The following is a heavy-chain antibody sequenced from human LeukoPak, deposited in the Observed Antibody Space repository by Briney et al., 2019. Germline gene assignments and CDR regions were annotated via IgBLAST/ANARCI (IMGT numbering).Heavy chain of an antibody. CDR3: ATGRGYSGYDEGPFDY. D-gene: IGHD5-12*01. J-gene: IGHJ4*02. Sequence: GASVKVSCKASGYTFTGYYMHWVRQAPGQGLEWMGWINPNSGGTNYAQKFQGRVTVTRDTSISTAYMELSRLRSDDTAVYYCATGRGYSGYDEGPFDYWGQGTLVTVSS. V-gene: IGHV1-2*02. CDR2: INPNSGGT. CDR1: GYTFTGYY.